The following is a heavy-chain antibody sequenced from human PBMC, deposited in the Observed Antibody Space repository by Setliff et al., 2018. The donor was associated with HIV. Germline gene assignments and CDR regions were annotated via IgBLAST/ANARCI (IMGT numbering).Heavy chain of an antibody. Sequence: SETLSLTCTVTGYSISSGYYWSWIRQTPGKRLEYIGYIYYNGGTNYNPSLKSRVTISLDTSKNQFSLSLRSVTAADTAVYFCARERPQSHFFDYWGQGTLVTVSS. V-gene: IGHV4-61*01. CDR3: ARERPQSHFFDY. J-gene: IGHJ4*02. CDR1: GYSISSGYY. D-gene: IGHD6-19*01. CDR2: IYYNGGT.